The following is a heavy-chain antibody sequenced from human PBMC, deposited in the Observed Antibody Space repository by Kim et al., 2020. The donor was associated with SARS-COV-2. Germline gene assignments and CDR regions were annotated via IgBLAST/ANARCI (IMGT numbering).Heavy chain of an antibody. CDR3: ARGPLPDIITMVRGVIITETNWFDP. D-gene: IGHD3-10*01. V-gene: IGHV7-4-1*02. CDR2: INTNTGNP. CDR1: GYTFTSYA. Sequence: ASVKVSCKASGYTFTSYAMNWVRQAPGQGLEWMGWINTNTGNPTYAQGFTGRFVFSLDTSVSTAYLQISSLKAEDTAVYYCARGPLPDIITMVRGVIITETNWFDPWGQGTLVTVSS. J-gene: IGHJ5*02.